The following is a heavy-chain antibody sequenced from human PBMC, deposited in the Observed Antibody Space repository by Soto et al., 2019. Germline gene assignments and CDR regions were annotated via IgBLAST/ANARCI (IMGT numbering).Heavy chain of an antibody. D-gene: IGHD2-2*02. J-gene: IGHJ6*02. CDR1: GYTFSDFD. Sequence: QAHLEQSGAELKRPGASVKVSCKASGYTFSDFDINWLRQASGQGPEWMGGMNAKSGDTFFAQRFQGTFNMTWDTSLSPGSMEAGSLTSYDPAIYYCARGNTFSYAGFDVWGQGTTVAVSS. CDR2: MNAKSGDT. CDR3: ARGNTFSYAGFDV. V-gene: IGHV1-8*01.